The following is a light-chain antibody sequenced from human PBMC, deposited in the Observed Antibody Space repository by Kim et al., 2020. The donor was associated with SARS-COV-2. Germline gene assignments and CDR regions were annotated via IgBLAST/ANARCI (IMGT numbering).Light chain of an antibody. CDR2: DAS. V-gene: IGKV3-11*01. J-gene: IGKJ1*01. CDR1: QSIDSY. Sequence: SPGDRATLSCRASQSIDSYLAWYQQRPGQPPRLLIYDASNRATGIPARFSGSGSGTDFTFTISSLEPEDFAVYYCQQRTTWPPWTFGQGTKVDIK. CDR3: QQRTTWPPWT.